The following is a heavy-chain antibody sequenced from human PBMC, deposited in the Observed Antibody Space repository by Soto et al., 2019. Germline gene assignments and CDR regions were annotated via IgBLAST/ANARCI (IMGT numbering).Heavy chain of an antibody. CDR1: GFTFSSYA. D-gene: IGHD3-22*01. CDR2: ISGSGDRT. Sequence: EVQVLESGGGLVQPGGSLRLSCAASGFTFSSYAMSWVRQAPGRGPDWVSSISGSGDRTFYADSVKGRFTISRDNSRNTLYLQMNSLRADDTAVYYCARDGDDSRPHDSYAYWGQGTLVTVSS. CDR3: ARDGDDSRPHDSYAY. V-gene: IGHV3-23*01. J-gene: IGHJ4*02.